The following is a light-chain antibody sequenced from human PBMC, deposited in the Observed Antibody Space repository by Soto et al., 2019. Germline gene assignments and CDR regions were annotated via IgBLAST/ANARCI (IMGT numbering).Light chain of an antibody. Sequence: EIVMTQSPATLSVSPGERATLSCRVSQSVSSNLAWYQQKPGQAPRLLIYGASTRATGIPARFSGSGSGTEFTLTISSLQSEDFAVYYCQQYNNWPPWTFGQGTKV. CDR1: QSVSSN. V-gene: IGKV3-15*01. CDR2: GAS. CDR3: QQYNNWPPWT. J-gene: IGKJ1*01.